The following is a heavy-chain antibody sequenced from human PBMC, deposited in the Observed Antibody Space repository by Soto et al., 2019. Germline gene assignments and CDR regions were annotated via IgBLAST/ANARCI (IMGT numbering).Heavy chain of an antibody. CDR3: ARDPITLGGVIVPWFDP. CDR2: IWYDGSNK. D-gene: IGHD3-16*02. Sequence: QVQLVESGGGVVQPGRSLRLSCAASGFTFSSYGMHWVRQAPGKGLEWVAVIWYDGSNKYYADSVKGRFTISRDNSKNTLYLQMNSLRAEDTAVYYCARDPITLGGVIVPWFDPWGQGTLVTVSS. V-gene: IGHV3-33*01. CDR1: GFTFSSYG. J-gene: IGHJ5*02.